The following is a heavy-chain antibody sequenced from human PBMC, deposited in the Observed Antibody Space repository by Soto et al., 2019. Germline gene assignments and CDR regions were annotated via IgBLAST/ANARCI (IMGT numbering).Heavy chain of an antibody. Sequence: EVQLVESGGGLVQPGGSLRLSCAASGFTFSSYDMHWVRQVAAKGLEWVSAIGVAGDTYYPDSVKGRFTISRENAKNSLYLQMNSLRAEDTAVYYCASGGWGSSWYEGGSRIDYWGQGTLVTVSS. CDR3: ASGGWGSSWYEGGSRIDY. J-gene: IGHJ4*02. CDR1: GFTFSSYD. D-gene: IGHD6-13*01. CDR2: IGVAGDT. V-gene: IGHV3-13*01.